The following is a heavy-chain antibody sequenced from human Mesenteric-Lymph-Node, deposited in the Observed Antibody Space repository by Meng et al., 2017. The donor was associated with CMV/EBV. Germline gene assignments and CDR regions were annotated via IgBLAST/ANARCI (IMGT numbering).Heavy chain of an antibody. CDR3: ARDHDSSGYVPGDAFDI. J-gene: IGHJ3*02. CDR1: GFTFSSYW. V-gene: IGHV3-74*01. CDR2: INSDGSST. Sequence: GESLKISCAASGFTFSSYWMHWVRQAPGKGLVWVSRINSDGSSTSYADSVKGRFTISRDNAKNTLYLQMNSLRAEDTAVYYCARDHDSSGYVPGDAFDIWGQGTMVT. D-gene: IGHD3-22*01.